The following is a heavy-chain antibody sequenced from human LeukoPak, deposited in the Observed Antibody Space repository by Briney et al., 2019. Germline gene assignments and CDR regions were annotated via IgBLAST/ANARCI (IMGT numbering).Heavy chain of an antibody. CDR3: ARGDLVGADDTNFDY. CDR2: MNPNSGNT. D-gene: IGHD1-26*01. V-gene: IGHV1-8*03. J-gene: IGHJ4*02. CDR1: GYTFTSYD. Sequence: ASVEVSCKASGYTFTSYDINWVRQATGQGLKWMGWMNPNSGNTGYAQKFQGRVTITRNSSISTAYMELSSLRSEDTAVYYCARGDLVGADDTNFDYWGQGTLVTVSS.